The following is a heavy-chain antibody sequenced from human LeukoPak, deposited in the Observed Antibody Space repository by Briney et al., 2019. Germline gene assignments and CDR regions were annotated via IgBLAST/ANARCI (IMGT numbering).Heavy chain of an antibody. J-gene: IGHJ5*02. V-gene: IGHV3-48*01. CDR1: GFTFSSYS. CDR3: ARENWFDP. Sequence: GGSLRLSCAASGFTFSSYSMNWVRQAPGKGLEWVSYISSSSSTIYYADSVKGRFTISRDNAKNSLYLQMNSLRAEDTAVYYCARENWFDPWGQGTLVTVSS. CDR2: ISSSSSTI.